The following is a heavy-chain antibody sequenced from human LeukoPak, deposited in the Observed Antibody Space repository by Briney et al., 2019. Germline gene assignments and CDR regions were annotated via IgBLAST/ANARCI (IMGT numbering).Heavy chain of an antibody. CDR3: ARIDTVGPPGLDY. D-gene: IGHD4-23*01. V-gene: IGHV4-39*01. Sequence: PSETLSLTCTVSGGSISSSSYYWGWIRQPPGKGLEWIGSIYYSGSTYYNPSLKSRVTISVDTSKNQFSLKLSSVTAADTAVYYCARIDTVGPPGLDYWGQGTLVTVSS. J-gene: IGHJ4*02. CDR1: GGSISSSSYY. CDR2: IYYSGST.